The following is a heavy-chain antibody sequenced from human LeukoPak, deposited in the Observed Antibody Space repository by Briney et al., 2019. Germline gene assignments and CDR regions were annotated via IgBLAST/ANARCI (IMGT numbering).Heavy chain of an antibody. CDR3: ARQVGDYYDSSGYSLD. J-gene: IGHJ4*02. CDR1: GYSFTNYW. D-gene: IGHD3-22*01. CDR2: IYPGDSDT. Sequence: GESLKISCKGSGYSFTNYWIDWVRQLPGKGLEWMGIIYPGDSDTRYSPSFQGQVTISADKSISTAYPQWSSLKASDTAMYYCARQVGDYYDSSGYSLDWGQGTLVTVSS. V-gene: IGHV5-51*01.